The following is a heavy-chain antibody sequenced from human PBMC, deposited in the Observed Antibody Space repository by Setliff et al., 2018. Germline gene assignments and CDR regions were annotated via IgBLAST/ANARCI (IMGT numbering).Heavy chain of an antibody. CDR2: INHSGSS. V-gene: IGHV4-34*01. CDR1: GGSFSGYY. CDR3: ARYGTEYGDYEIPGDV. J-gene: IGHJ6*04. Sequence: SETLSLTCAVYGGSFSGYYWTWIRQPPGKGLEWIGEINHSGSSNNNPSLKGRVSISVDTSKKQFYLKLTSVTAADTAVYYCARYGTEYGDYEIPGDVWGKGTTVTISS. D-gene: IGHD4-17*01.